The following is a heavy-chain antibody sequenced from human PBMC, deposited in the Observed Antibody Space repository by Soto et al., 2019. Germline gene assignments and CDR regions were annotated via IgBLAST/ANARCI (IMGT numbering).Heavy chain of an antibody. CDR1: GGSISSSSYY. Sequence: SETLSLTCTVSGGSISSSSYYWGWIRQPPGKGLEWIGSIYYSGSTYYNPSLKSRVTISVDTSKNQFSLKLSSVTAADTAVYYCASDTVTHREAFLYHYYGMDVWGQGTTVTVSS. D-gene: IGHD4-4*01. CDR2: IYYSGST. J-gene: IGHJ6*02. CDR3: ASDTVTHREAFLYHYYGMDV. V-gene: IGHV4-39*01.